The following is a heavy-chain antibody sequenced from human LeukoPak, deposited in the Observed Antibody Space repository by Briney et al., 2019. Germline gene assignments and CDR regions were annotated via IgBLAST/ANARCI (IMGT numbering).Heavy chain of an antibody. V-gene: IGHV4-59*01. CDR3: ARGLDYDILTGYFPLGRFDP. J-gene: IGHJ5*02. CDR1: GGSISSYY. D-gene: IGHD3-9*01. CDR2: IYYSGST. Sequence: SETLSLTCTVSGGSISSYYWSWIRQPPGKGLEWIGYIYYSGSTNYNPSLKSRVTISVDTSKNQFSLKLSSVTAADTAVYYRARGLDYDILTGYFPLGRFDPWGQGALVTVSS.